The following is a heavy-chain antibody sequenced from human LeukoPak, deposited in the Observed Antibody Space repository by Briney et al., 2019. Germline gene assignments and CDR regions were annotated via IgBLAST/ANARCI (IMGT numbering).Heavy chain of an antibody. J-gene: IGHJ4*02. Sequence: GASVKVSCKASGGTFSSYAISWVRQAHGQGREWMGGIIPIFGTANYAQKFQGRVTITADESTSTAYMELSSLRSEDTAVYYCARGANRFTYYYDSSGYYYFDYWGQGTLVTVSS. CDR3: ARGANRFTYYYDSSGYYYFDY. V-gene: IGHV1-69*13. CDR1: GGTFSSYA. CDR2: IIPIFGTA. D-gene: IGHD3-22*01.